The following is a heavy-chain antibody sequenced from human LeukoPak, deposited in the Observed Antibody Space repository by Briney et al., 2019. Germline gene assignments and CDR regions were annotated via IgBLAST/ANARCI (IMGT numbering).Heavy chain of an antibody. CDR2: IIPIFGTA. J-gene: IGHJ4*02. V-gene: IGHV1-69*13. CDR1: GYTFTSNY. D-gene: IGHD6-13*01. CDR3: ARSPTAAGTFYFDY. Sequence: SVKVSCKASGYTFTSNYIHWVRQAPGQGLEWMGGIIPIFGTANYAQKFQGRVTITADESTSTAYMELSSLRSEDTAVYYCARSPTAAGTFYFDYWGQGTLVTVSS.